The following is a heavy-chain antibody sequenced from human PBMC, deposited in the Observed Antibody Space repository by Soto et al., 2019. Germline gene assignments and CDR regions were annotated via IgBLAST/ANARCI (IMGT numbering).Heavy chain of an antibody. J-gene: IGHJ4*02. CDR3: ARVGAALRSFDY. V-gene: IGHV4-30-4*01. CDR1: GGSISSGDYY. Sequence: PSETLSLTCTVSGGSISSGDYYWSWIRQPPGKGLEWIGYIYYSGSTYYNPSLKSRVTKSVDTSKNQFSLKLSSVTAADTAVYYCARVGAALRSFDYWGQGTLVTVSS. D-gene: IGHD6-6*01. CDR2: IYYSGST.